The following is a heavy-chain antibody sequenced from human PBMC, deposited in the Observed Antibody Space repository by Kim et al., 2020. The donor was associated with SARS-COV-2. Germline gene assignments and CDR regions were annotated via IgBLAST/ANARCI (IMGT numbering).Heavy chain of an antibody. J-gene: IGHJ4*02. CDR1: GASIRSYY. D-gene: IGHD4-17*01. Sequence: ETLSLTCSVSGASIRSYYWSWIRQPPGKRLEWIGYVFYSGTSNYNPSLKSRVTISLNMFKSQLSLKLSSVTAADTAVYYCASHDRLNGDYAFFDSWGQG. CDR2: VFYSGTS. V-gene: IGHV4-59*08. CDR3: ASHDRLNGDYAFFDS.